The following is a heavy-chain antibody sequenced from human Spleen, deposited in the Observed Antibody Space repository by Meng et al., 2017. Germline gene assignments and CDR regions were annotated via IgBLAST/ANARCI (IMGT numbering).Heavy chain of an antibody. CDR2: VYYSGST. D-gene: IGHD3-16*01. Sequence: QVPLQESGPGLVKPSETLSLPCSVTGGSISSDYWSWIRQSPGKGLEWIGYVYYSGSTNYNPSLKSRVTISVDTSKDQFSLKLYSVTAADTAVYYCARGWGAHDPFDYWGRGTLVTVSS. J-gene: IGHJ4*02. CDR3: ARGWGAHDPFDY. CDR1: GGSISSDY. V-gene: IGHV4-59*01.